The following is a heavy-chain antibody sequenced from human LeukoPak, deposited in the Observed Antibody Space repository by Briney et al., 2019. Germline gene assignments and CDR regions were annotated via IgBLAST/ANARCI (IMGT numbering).Heavy chain of an antibody. Sequence: GGSLRLSCAASGFRFSSYWMSWVRQAPGKGLEWVSYISSSSSTIYYADSVKGRFTISRDNAKNSLYLQMNSLRAEDTAVYYCAREDSSGWYNAFDIWGQGTMVTVSS. D-gene: IGHD6-19*01. CDR2: ISSSSSTI. J-gene: IGHJ3*02. CDR1: GFRFSSYW. V-gene: IGHV3-48*04. CDR3: AREDSSGWYNAFDI.